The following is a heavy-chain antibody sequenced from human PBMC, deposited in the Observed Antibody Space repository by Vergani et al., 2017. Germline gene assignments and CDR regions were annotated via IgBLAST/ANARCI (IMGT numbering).Heavy chain of an antibody. D-gene: IGHD2-2*01. V-gene: IGHV1-2*02. CDR1: GYTFTGYY. Sequence: QVQLVQSGAEVKKPGASVKVSCKASGYTFTGYYMHWVRQAPGQGLEWMGWINPNSGGTNYAQKFQGRVTMTRDTSISTAYMELSRLRSDDTAVYYCARGWNGEVVVPAAMDAFDIWGQGTMVTVSS. J-gene: IGHJ3*02. CDR2: INPNSGGT. CDR3: ARGWNGEVVVPAAMDAFDI.